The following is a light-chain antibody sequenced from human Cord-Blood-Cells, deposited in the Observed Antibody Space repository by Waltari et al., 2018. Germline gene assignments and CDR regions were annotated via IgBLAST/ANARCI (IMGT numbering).Light chain of an antibody. CDR2: AAS. CDR3: QQYYSYPGT. CDR1: QGISSY. Sequence: TGDRVTITCRASQGISSYLAWYQQKPGKAPKLLIYAASTLQSGVPSRSSGSGSGTDFTLTISCLQSEDFATYYCQQYYSYPGTFGQGTKVEIK. J-gene: IGKJ1*01. V-gene: IGKV1-8*01.